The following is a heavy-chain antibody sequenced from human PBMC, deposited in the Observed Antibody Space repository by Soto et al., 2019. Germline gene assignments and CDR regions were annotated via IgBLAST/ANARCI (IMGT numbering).Heavy chain of an antibody. CDR3: ARDCYYGSGSYNYFDY. CDR2: INAGNGNT. V-gene: IGHV1-3*01. Sequence: ASVKVSCKAAGYTFTSYTLHWVRQAPGQRLEWMGWINAGNGNTKYSQEFQDRVTIIRDTSASTAYMEMSSLRSEDTAVYYCARDCYYGSGSYNYFDYWGQGTLVTVSS. CDR1: GYTFTSYT. D-gene: IGHD3-10*01. J-gene: IGHJ4*02.